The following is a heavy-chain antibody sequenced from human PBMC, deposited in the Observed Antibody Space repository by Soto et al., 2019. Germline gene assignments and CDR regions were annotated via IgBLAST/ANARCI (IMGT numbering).Heavy chain of an antibody. CDR1: GGSISSYY. Sequence: SETLSLTCTVSGGSISSYYWSWIRQPPGKGLEWIGYIYYSGSTNYNPSLKSRVTISVDTSKNQFSLKLRSVTAADTAVYYCARKSPCSSTSCPLGGWFDPWGQGTLVTVSS. J-gene: IGHJ5*02. CDR2: IYYSGST. D-gene: IGHD2-2*01. V-gene: IGHV4-59*08. CDR3: ARKSPCSSTSCPLGGWFDP.